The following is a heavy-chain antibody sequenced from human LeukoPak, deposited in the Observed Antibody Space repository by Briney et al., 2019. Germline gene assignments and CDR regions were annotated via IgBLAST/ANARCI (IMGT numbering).Heavy chain of an antibody. V-gene: IGHV4-34*01. CDR3: ARVRSGDLDY. D-gene: IGHD2-21*01. CDR2: INHSGST. J-gene: IGHJ4*02. Sequence: SETLSLTCAVYGGSFSGYYWSWIRQPPGKGLEWIGEINHSGSTNYNPSLKSRVTISVDTSKNQFSLKLSSVTAADTAVYYCARVRSGDLDYWGQGTLVTVSS. CDR1: GGSFSGYY.